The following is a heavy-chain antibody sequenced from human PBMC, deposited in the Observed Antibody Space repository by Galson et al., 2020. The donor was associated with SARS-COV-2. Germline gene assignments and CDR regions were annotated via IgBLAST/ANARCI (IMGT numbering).Heavy chain of an antibody. CDR3: ANLAAADEYYYMDV. V-gene: IGHV3-9*01. D-gene: IGHD2-2*01. Sequence: GGSLRLSCAASGFTFDDYAMHWVRQAPGKGLEWVSGISWNSGSIGYADSVKGRFTISRDNAKNSLYLQMNSLRAEDTALYYCANLAAADEYYYMDVWGKGTTVTVSS. J-gene: IGHJ6*03. CDR1: GFTFDDYA. CDR2: ISWNSGSI.